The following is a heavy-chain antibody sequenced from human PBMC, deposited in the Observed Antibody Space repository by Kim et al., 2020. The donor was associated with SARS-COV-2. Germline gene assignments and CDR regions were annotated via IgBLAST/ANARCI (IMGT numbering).Heavy chain of an antibody. D-gene: IGHD6-13*01. CDR2: ISSSSTYT. CDR1: GFTFSDYY. Sequence: GGSLRLYCAASGFTFSDYYMSWIRQAPGKGLEWVSYISSSSTYTNYADSVKGLFTISRDNAENSLYLQINSLRAEDTAVYYCARRGSSWYSQIDYWGQGT. CDR3: ARRGSSWYSQIDY. V-gene: IGHV3-11*03. J-gene: IGHJ4*02.